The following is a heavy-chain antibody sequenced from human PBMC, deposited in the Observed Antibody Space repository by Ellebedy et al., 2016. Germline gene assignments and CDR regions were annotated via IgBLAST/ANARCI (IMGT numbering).Heavy chain of an antibody. J-gene: IGHJ6*02. Sequence: ASVKVSCKASGYTFTSYYMHWVRQAPGQGLEWMGIINPSGGSTSYAQKLQGRVTMTRDTSTSTVYMELSSLRSEDTAVYYCARGQDIQLWTGGGMDVWGQGTTVTVSS. CDR3: ARGQDIQLWTGGGMDV. D-gene: IGHD5-18*01. CDR2: INPSGGST. V-gene: IGHV1-46*04. CDR1: GYTFTSYY.